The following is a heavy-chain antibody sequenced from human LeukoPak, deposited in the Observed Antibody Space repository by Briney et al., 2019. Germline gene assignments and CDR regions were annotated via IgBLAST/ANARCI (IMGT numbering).Heavy chain of an antibody. D-gene: IGHD2-15*01. V-gene: IGHV3-9*01. Sequence: PGGSLRLSCAASGFTFDDYAMHWVRQAPGKGLEWVSGISWNSGSIGYADSVKGRFTLSRDNAKNSLYLQMNSLRAEDTALYYCAKDIGMGYCSGGSCYYGGVDYWGQGTLVTVSS. CDR2: ISWNSGSI. CDR3: AKDIGMGYCSGGSCYYGGVDY. CDR1: GFTFDDYA. J-gene: IGHJ4*02.